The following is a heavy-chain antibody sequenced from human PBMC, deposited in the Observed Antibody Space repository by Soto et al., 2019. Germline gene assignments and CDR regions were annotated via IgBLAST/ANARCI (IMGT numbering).Heavy chain of an antibody. V-gene: IGHV3-43*01. CDR3: AKDIAYRGYGGFDP. D-gene: IGHD5-12*01. Sequence: PGGSLRLSCAASGFTFDDYTMHWVRQAPGEGLEWVSLISWDGYSTYYTDSVKGRFTISRDNSRNSLYLQMNSLRTEDTALYYCAKDIAYRGYGGFDPWGLGTLVNVSS. CDR1: GFTFDDYT. CDR2: ISWDGYST. J-gene: IGHJ5*02.